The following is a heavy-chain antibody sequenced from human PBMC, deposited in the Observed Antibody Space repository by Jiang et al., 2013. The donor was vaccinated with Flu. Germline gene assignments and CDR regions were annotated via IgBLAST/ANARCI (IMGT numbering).Heavy chain of an antibody. J-gene: IGHJ4*02. CDR3: ATFXGSTSREFDY. Sequence: SGAEVKKPGASVKVSCKASGYTFTRFYMHWVRQAPGQGLEWMGIIDPSGGSTTYAQKFQGRVTMTRDTSTSTVYMELSSLRSEDTAVYYCATFXGSTSREFDYWGQGTLVTVSS. V-gene: IGHV1-46*01. D-gene: IGHD2/OR15-2a*01. CDR2: IDPSGGST. CDR1: GYTFTRFY.